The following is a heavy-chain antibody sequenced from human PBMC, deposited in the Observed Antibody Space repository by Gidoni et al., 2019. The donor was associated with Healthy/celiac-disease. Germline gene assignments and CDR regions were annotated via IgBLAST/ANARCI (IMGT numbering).Heavy chain of an antibody. V-gene: IGHV4-39*07. CDR1: GGSISSSSYY. J-gene: IGHJ6*02. CDR3: ARDEQLRVDYYYGMDV. Sequence: QLQLQESGPGLVKPLETLSLTCTVSGGSISSSSYYWGWIRQPPGKGLEWIGSIYYSGSTYYNPSLKSRVTISVDTSKNQFSLKLSSVTAADTAVYYCARDEQLRVDYYYGMDVWGQGTTVTVSS. D-gene: IGHD3-16*01. CDR2: IYYSGST.